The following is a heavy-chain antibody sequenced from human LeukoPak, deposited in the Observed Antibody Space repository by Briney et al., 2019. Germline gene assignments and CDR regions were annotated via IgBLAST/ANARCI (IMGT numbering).Heavy chain of an antibody. Sequence: GASVKVSCKASGYTFTGYYMHWVRQAPGQGLEWMGWMNPNSGNTGYAQKFQGRVTITRNTSISTAYMELSSLRSEDTAVYYCARTYTVTTELGYWGQGTLVTVSS. V-gene: IGHV1-8*03. J-gene: IGHJ4*02. CDR3: ARTYTVTTELGY. CDR1: GYTFTGYY. D-gene: IGHD4-11*01. CDR2: MNPNSGNT.